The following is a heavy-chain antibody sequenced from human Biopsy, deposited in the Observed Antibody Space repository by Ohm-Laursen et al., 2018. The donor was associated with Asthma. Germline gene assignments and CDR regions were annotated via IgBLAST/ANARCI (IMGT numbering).Heavy chain of an antibody. J-gene: IGHJ6*02. V-gene: IGHV4-61*08. CDR3: ARGPELDV. CDR2: TNERGVT. CDR1: GGSISSGAYY. Sequence: SETLSLTCPVSGGSISSGAYYWSWVRQPPGKGLEWTGETNERGVTNNNPSLKSRVIISIDTYWNRVSLKLTSVTAADTAVYYCARGPELDVWGQGTTVTVSS.